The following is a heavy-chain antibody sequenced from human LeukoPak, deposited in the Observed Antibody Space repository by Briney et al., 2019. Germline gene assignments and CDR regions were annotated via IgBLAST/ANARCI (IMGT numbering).Heavy chain of an antibody. CDR2: INHSGST. CDR3: ARGGITMVRGVFGYYYYGMDV. J-gene: IGHJ6*04. CDR1: GGSFSGYY. D-gene: IGHD3-10*01. V-gene: IGHV4-34*01. Sequence: PSETPSLTCAVYGGSFSGYYWSWIRQPPGKGLEWIGEINHSGSTNYNPSLKSRVTISVDTSKNQFSLKLSSVTAADTAVYYCARGGITMVRGVFGYYYYGMDVWGKGTTVTVSS.